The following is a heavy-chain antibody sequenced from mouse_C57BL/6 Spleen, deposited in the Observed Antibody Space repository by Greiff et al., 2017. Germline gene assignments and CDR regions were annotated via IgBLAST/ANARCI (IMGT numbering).Heavy chain of an antibody. CDR1: GFTFSSYA. D-gene: IGHD1-1*01. CDR3: ARETTVVATEGWFAY. V-gene: IGHV5-4*01. CDR2: ISDGGSYT. Sequence: EVKLVESGGGLVKPGGSLKLSCAASGFTFSSYAMSWVRQTPEKRLEWVATISDGGSYTYYPDNVKGRFTISRDNAKNNLYLQMSHLKSEDTAMYYCARETTVVATEGWFAYWGQGTLVTVSA. J-gene: IGHJ3*01.